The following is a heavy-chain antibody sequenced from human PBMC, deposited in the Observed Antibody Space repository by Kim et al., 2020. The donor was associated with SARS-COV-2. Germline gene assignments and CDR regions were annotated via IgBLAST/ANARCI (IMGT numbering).Heavy chain of an antibody. J-gene: IGHJ6*02. V-gene: IGHV1-69*13. D-gene: IGHD2-21*02. CDR3: ARAPIISVVVTADYYYGMDV. CDR2: IIPIFGTA. Sequence: SVKVSCKASGGTFSSYAISWVRQAPGQGLEWMGGIIPIFGTANYAQKFQGRVTITADESTSTAYMELSSLRSEDTAVYYCARAPIISVVVTADYYYGMDVWVQGTTVTVSS. CDR1: GGTFSSYA.